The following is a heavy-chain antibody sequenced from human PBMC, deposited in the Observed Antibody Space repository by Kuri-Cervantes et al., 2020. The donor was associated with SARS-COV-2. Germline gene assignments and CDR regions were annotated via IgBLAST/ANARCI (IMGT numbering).Heavy chain of an antibody. V-gene: IGHV3-30-3*01. J-gene: IGHJ4*02. CDR3: AKGYSSGWSAFDY. CDR2: ISYDGSNK. D-gene: IGHD6-19*01. Sequence: GGSLRLSCAASGFTFSSYAMHWVRQAPGKGLEWVAVISYDGSNKYYADSVKGRFTISRDNSKNTLYPQMNSLRAEDTAVYYCAKGYSSGWSAFDYWGQGTLVTVSS. CDR1: GFTFSSYA.